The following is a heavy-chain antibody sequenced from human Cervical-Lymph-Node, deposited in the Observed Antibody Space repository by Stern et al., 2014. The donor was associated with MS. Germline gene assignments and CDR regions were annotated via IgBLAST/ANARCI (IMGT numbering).Heavy chain of an antibody. J-gene: IGHJ4*02. V-gene: IGHV3-30-3*01. CDR1: GFTFGRHS. CDR2: ISYDGSSQ. D-gene: IGHD6-25*01. CDR3: ARPAAARYFDY. Sequence: VQLVESGGGVVQSGRSLRLSCATSGFTFGRHSMHWVRQAPGKGLEWVAIISYDGSSQHYADSVKGRFNISRSNSNNTLFLQMNSLRVEDTAIYYCARPAAARYFDYWGQGSQVTVSS.